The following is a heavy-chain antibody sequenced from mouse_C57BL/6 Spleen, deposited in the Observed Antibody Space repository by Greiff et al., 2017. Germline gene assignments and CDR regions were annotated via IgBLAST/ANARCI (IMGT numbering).Heavy chain of an antibody. CDR2: IDPENGDT. CDR3: TTGSNYPYYYAMDY. D-gene: IGHD2-5*01. Sequence: VQLQQSGAELVRPGASVKLSCTASGFNLKDDYMHWVKQRPEKGLEWIGWIDPENGDTEYASKFQGKAIITADTSSNTAYLQHSSLTSEDTAVYYCTTGSNYPYYYAMDYWGQGTSVTVSS. J-gene: IGHJ4*01. CDR1: GFNLKDDY. V-gene: IGHV14-4*01.